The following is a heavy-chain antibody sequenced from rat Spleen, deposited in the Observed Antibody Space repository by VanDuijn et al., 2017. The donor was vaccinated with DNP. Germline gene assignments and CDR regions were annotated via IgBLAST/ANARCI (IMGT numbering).Heavy chain of an antibody. CDR3: ARLANTYYFDY. Sequence: EVQLVESGGGPVQPGRSLKLSCVASGFIFSNYWMTWIRQAPGKGLEWVASITNTGDGSYYSDSVKGRFSISRDNAKSTLYLQMDSLRSEDTATYYCARLANTYYFDYWGQGVTVTVSS. D-gene: IGHD2-1*01. CDR2: ITNTGDGS. CDR1: GFIFSNYW. V-gene: IGHV5-31*01. J-gene: IGHJ2*01.